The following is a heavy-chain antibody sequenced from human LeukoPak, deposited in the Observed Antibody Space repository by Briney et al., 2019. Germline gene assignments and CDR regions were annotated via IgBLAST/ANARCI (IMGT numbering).Heavy chain of an antibody. D-gene: IGHD3-22*01. CDR2: VYYSGST. CDR1: GGSISSYY. Sequence: SESLSLTCTVSGGSISSYYWSWIRPPPGKGLEWIGYVYYSGSTNYNPSLKSRVTLSVDTSKNQFSLPLSSVTAADTAVYYCARGGVDYDSSGLIDSWGQGTLVTVSS. CDR3: ARGGVDYDSSGLIDS. V-gene: IGHV4-59*01. J-gene: IGHJ4*02.